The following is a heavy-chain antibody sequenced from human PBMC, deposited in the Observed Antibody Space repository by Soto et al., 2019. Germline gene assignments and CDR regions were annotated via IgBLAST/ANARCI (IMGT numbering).Heavy chain of an antibody. CDR2: ILHTGST. D-gene: IGHD2-21*01. J-gene: IGHJ4*02. V-gene: IGHV4-4*01. Sequence: PSETLSLTCGVSGGSISISNWWNWVRQTPEKGLEWIGQILHTGSTNYNPSLKTRATMSIDKSKNQFSLELTSVSAADTALYCSGRGDCGASISQFFDYGGQGTLVAVSS. CDR3: GRGDCGASISQFFDY. CDR1: GGSISISNW.